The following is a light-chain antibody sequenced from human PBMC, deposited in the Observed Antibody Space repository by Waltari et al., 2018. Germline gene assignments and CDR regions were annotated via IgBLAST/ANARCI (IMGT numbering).Light chain of an antibody. J-gene: IGLJ3*02. CDR3: YSTDSSGNHRV. Sequence: SYELTQPPSVSMSPGQTARITCSGDALPKKYAYWYQQKSGQAPVLVIYEDSKRPSGIPGRFSGSSSGTMATLTISGAQVEDEADYYCYSTDSSGNHRVFGGGTKLTVL. CDR2: EDS. V-gene: IGLV3-10*01. CDR1: ALPKKY.